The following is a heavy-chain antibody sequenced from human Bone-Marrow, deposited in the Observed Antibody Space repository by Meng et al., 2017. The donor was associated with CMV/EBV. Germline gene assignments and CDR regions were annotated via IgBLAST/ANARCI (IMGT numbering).Heavy chain of an antibody. V-gene: IGHV3-49*04. D-gene: IGHD5-18*01. CDR2: IRSKAYGGTT. CDR3: TRFRGYPLYFYAMDV. CDR1: GFTFGDYA. Sequence: GGSLRLSCTASGFTFGDYAMSWVRQAPGKGLEWVGFIRSKAYGGTTEYAASVKGRFTISRDDSKSIAHLQMNSLRTEDAAVYYCTRFRGYPLYFYAMDVWGQGTTVTVSS. J-gene: IGHJ6*02.